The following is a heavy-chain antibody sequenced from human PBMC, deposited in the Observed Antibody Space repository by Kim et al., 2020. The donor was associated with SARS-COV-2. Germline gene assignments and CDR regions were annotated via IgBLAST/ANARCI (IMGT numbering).Heavy chain of an antibody. CDR3: ARDYSPSMGIAAAGPDY. V-gene: IGHV3-20*04. D-gene: IGHD6-13*01. CDR1: GFPFDDYG. CDR2: INWNGGST. J-gene: IGHJ4*02. Sequence: GSLRLSCAASGFPFDDYGMSWVRQAPGKGLEWVSGINWNGGSTGYADSVKGRFTISRDNAKNSLYLQMNSLRAEDTALYYCARDYSPSMGIAAAGPDYWGQGTLVTVSS.